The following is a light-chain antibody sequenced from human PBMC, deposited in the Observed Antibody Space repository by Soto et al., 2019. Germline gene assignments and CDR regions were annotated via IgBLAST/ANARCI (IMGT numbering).Light chain of an antibody. J-gene: IGKJ1*01. CDR3: QQYGSSRT. CDR2: GAS. CDR1: QSVSSSY. V-gene: IGKV3-20*01. Sequence: EIVLTQSPGTLSLSPGERATLSCRASQSVSSSYLAWYQQKPGQAPRLLIYGASSRATGISDRFSGSGSVTDFTLNISRLEPEDFAVYYCQQYGSSRTFGQGTKVEIK.